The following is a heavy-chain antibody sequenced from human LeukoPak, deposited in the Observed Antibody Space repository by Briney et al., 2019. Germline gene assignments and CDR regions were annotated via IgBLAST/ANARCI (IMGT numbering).Heavy chain of an antibody. D-gene: IGHD3-10*01. J-gene: IGHJ6*02. CDR1: GFTFSSYW. CDR2: IKQDGSEK. CDR3: ARDNYYGSGSYENHYYGMDV. V-gene: IGHV3-7*01. Sequence: GSLRLSCAASGFTFSSYWMSWVRQAPGKGLEWVADIKQDGSEKYYVDSVKGRFTISRDNAKNSLYLQMNSLRAEDTAVYYCARDNYYGSGSYENHYYGMDVWGQGTTVTVSS.